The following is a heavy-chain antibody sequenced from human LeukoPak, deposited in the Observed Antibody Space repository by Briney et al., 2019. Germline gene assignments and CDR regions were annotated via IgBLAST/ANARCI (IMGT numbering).Heavy chain of an antibody. Sequence: ASVKVSCKASGYTFTGYYMHWVRQAPGQGLEWMGWINPNSGGTNYAQKFQGRVTMTRDTPISTAYMELSRLRSDDTAVYYCARGQWVWELPTTNWFDPWGQGTLVTVSS. V-gene: IGHV1-2*02. D-gene: IGHD1-26*01. J-gene: IGHJ5*02. CDR3: ARGQWVWELPTTNWFDP. CDR2: INPNSGGT. CDR1: GYTFTGYY.